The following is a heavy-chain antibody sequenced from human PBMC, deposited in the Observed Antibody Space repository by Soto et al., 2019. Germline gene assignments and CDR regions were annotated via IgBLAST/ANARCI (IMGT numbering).Heavy chain of an antibody. CDR2: ISGSGGST. J-gene: IGHJ6*02. CDR1: GFTFSSYA. V-gene: IGHV3-23*01. D-gene: IGHD6-13*01. Sequence: GSLRLSCAASGFTFSSYAMSWVRQAPGKGLEWVSAISGSGGSTYYADSVKGRFTISRDNSKNTLYLQMNSLRAEDTAVYYCAKRTSSMVIAAAGYYYYYGMDVWGQGTTVTVSS. CDR3: AKRTSSMVIAAAGYYYYYGMDV.